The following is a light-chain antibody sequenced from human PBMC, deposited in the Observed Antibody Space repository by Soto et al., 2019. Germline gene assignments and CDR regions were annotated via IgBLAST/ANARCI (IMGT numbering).Light chain of an antibody. CDR2: GNN. CDR3: QSFDNSLSGSRV. V-gene: IGLV1-40*01. CDR1: SSNIGAGYD. J-gene: IGLJ1*01. Sequence: QSVMTQPPSVSGAPGQRVTISCTGSSSNIGAGYDVHWYKQLPGTAPKVLIYGNNNRPSGVPDRFSGSKSGTSASLAITGLQADDEADYYCQSFDNSLSGSRVFGTGTKLTVL.